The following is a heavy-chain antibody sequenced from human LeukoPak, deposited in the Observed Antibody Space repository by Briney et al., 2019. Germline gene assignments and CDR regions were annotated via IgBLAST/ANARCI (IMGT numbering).Heavy chain of an antibody. CDR1: GYPFTTYW. CDR3: ARIGAYYYHYMDV. CDR2: IYPGDSGT. J-gene: IGHJ6*03. V-gene: IGHV5-51*01. Sequence: GESLKISCKGSGYPFTTYWIAWVRQMPGKGPEWMGIIYPGDSGTRYSPSFQGQVTISADKSISTAYLQWNNLKASDTAMYYCARIGAYYYHYMDVWGKGTTVTVSS.